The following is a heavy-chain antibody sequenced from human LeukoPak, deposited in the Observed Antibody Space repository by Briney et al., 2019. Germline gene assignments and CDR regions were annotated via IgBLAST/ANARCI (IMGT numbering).Heavy chain of an antibody. J-gene: IGHJ2*01. CDR3: ARSNLKAGYSGYWDRYFDL. Sequence: GGSLRLSCAASGFTFSSYGMHWVRQAPGKGLEWVAVISYDGSNKYYADSVKGRFTISRDNSKNTLYLQMGSLRAEDMAVYYCARSNLKAGYSGYWDRYFDLWGRGTLVTVSS. CDR2: ISYDGSNK. V-gene: IGHV3-30*03. CDR1: GFTFSSYG. D-gene: IGHD5-12*01.